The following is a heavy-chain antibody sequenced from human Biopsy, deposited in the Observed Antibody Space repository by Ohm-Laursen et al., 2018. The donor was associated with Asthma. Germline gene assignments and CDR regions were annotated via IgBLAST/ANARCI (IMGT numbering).Heavy chain of an antibody. CDR2: ISYGGKT. J-gene: IGHJ6*02. CDR3: ARRITIFGVVQKDHGMDA. CDR1: GGSISSYY. V-gene: IGHV4-59*04. D-gene: IGHD3-3*01. Sequence: SGTLSLTCTVSGGSISSYYWSWIRQPPGKWLEWIGYISYGGKTSYNPSLKNRVTISRDTCKNQFSLRLTSVTAADTAVYFCARRITIFGVVQKDHGMDAWGQGTTAIVSS.